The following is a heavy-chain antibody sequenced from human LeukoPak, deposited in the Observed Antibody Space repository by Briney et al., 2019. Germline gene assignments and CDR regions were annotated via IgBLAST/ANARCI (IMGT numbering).Heavy chain of an antibody. CDR1: GFTFDDYA. CDR2: TSWNSGSI. D-gene: IGHD2-2*02. CDR3: AKAYCSSTSCYTDY. Sequence: GGSLRLSCAASGFTFDDYAMHWVRQAQGKGLEWVSGTSWNSGSIGYADSVKGRFTISRDNAKNSLYLQMNSLRAEDTALYYCAKAYCSSTSCYTDYWGQGTLVTVSS. J-gene: IGHJ4*02. V-gene: IGHV3-9*01.